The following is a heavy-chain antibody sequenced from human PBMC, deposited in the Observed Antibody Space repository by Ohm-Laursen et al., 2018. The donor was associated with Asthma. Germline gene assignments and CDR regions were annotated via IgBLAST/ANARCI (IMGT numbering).Heavy chain of an antibody. CDR1: GGSISSGDYY. J-gene: IGHJ4*02. CDR2: IYYSGST. Sequence: TLSLTCTVSGGSISSGDYYWSWIRQHPGKGLEWIGYIYYSGSTYYNPSLKSRVTISVDTSKNQFSLKLSSVTAADTAVYYCAREGRYCSSTSCPYFDYWGQGTLVTVSS. CDR3: AREGRYCSSTSCPYFDY. D-gene: IGHD2-2*01. V-gene: IGHV4-31*03.